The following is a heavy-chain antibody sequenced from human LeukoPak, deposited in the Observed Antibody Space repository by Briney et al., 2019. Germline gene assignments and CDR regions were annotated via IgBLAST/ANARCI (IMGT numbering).Heavy chain of an antibody. Sequence: ASVKVSCKVSGYTLTELSMHWVRQAPGKGLEWMGGFYPEDGETIYAQNFQGRVTITADKSTSTAYMELSRLRSEDTAVYYCASPDSFSSSSRGDYWGQGTLVTVSS. CDR3: ASPDSFSSSSRGDY. CDR2: FYPEDGET. D-gene: IGHD6-6*01. CDR1: GYTLTELS. J-gene: IGHJ4*02. V-gene: IGHV1-24*01.